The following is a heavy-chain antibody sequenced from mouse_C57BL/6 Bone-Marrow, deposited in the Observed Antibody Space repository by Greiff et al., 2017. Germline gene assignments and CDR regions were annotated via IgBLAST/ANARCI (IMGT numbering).Heavy chain of an antibody. CDR2: IHPNSGST. D-gene: IGHD1-1*01. J-gene: IGHJ3*01. Sequence: QVQLQQPGAELVKPGASVKLSCKASGYTFTSYWMHWVKQRPGQGLEWIGMIHPNSGSTNYNEKFKSKATLTVDKSSSTAYMQRSSLTSEDSAVYYCARRGYYGSSSPWFAYWAQGTLVTVSA. CDR1: GYTFTSYW. CDR3: ARRGYYGSSSPWFAY. V-gene: IGHV1-64*01.